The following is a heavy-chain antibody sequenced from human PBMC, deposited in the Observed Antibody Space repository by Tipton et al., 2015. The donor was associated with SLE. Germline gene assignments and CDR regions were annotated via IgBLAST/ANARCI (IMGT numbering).Heavy chain of an antibody. J-gene: IGHJ4*02. CDR1: GGSISSSSYY. CDR3: ASQSSGWSFDY. D-gene: IGHD6-19*01. Sequence: SLRLSCTVSGGSISSSSYYWGWIRQPPGKGLEWVSAISGSGGSTYYADSVKGRFTISRGNSKNTLYLQMNSLRAEDTAVYYCASQSSGWSFDYWGQGPLVTVSS. V-gene: IGHV3-23*01. CDR2: ISGSGGST.